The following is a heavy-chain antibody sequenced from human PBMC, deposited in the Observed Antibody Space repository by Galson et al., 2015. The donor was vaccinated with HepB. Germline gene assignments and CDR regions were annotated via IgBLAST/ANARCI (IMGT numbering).Heavy chain of an antibody. Sequence: SVKVSCKASGGTFSSYAISWVRQAPGQGLEWMGGIIPIFGTANYAQKFQGRVTITADKSTSTAYMELSSLRSEDTAVYYCASGPAELGNYYDSSGYADYWGQGTLVTVSS. V-gene: IGHV1-69*06. J-gene: IGHJ4*02. CDR2: IIPIFGTA. CDR3: ASGPAELGNYYDSSGYADY. CDR1: GGTFSSYA. D-gene: IGHD3-22*01.